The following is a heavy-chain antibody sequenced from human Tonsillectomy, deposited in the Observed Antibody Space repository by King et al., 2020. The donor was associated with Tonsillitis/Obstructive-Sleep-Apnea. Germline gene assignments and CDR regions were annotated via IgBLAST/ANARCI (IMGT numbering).Heavy chain of an antibody. V-gene: IGHV3-23*04. CDR3: AKVFTMLDSYYYMDV. D-gene: IGHD3-10*02. CDR1: GFTFSSYA. CDR2: ISDSGGST. J-gene: IGHJ6*03. Sequence: VQLVESGGGLVQPGGSLRLSCAASGFTFSSYAMSWVRQAPGKGLEWVSAISDSGGSTYYADSAKGRCTISRDNFKNTLDLQMNSLRAEDTALYYCAKVFTMLDSYYYMDVWGKGTTVTVSS.